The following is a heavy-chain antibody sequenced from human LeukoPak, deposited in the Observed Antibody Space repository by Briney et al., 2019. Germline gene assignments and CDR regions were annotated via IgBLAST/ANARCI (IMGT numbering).Heavy chain of an antibody. D-gene: IGHD1-1*01. J-gene: IGHJ6*02. Sequence: SETLSLTCTVSGGSVSSGSYYWSWIRQPPGKGLEWIGYIYYSGSTNYNPSLKSRVTILVDTSKNQFSLKLSSVTAADTAVYYCARFRNDAHYYYSMDVWGQGTTVTVSS. CDR2: IYYSGST. V-gene: IGHV4-61*01. CDR1: GGSVSSGSYY. CDR3: ARFRNDAHYYYSMDV.